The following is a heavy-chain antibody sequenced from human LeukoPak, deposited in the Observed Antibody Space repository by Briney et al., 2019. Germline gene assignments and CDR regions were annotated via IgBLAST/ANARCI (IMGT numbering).Heavy chain of an antibody. J-gene: IGHJ4*02. V-gene: IGHV3-23*01. CDR1: GFTFSSYA. D-gene: IGHD3-22*01. Sequence: GGSLRLSCAASGFTFSSYAMSWVRQAPGKGLEWVSAISGSGGSTYYADSVKGRFTISRDNSKNTLYLQMNSLRAEDTAVYYCAKGVRRSSDYSSPVDYWGQGTLVTVSS. CDR3: AKGVRRSSDYSSPVDY. CDR2: ISGSGGST.